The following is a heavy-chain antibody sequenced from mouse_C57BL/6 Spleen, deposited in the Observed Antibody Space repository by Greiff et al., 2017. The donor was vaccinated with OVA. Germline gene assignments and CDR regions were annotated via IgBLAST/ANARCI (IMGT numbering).Heavy chain of an antibody. CDR1: GYTFTSYW. CDR2: INPSNGGT. D-gene: IGHD1-1*01. CDR3: ARYYNGSCYVDAMGY. Sequence: QVQLQQPGTELVKPGASVKLSCKASGYTFTSYWMHWVQQRPGQGLEWIGNINPSNGGTNYNEKFKGKANLTVAKSSSTAYMQLSSLTSEDSAVFYCARYYNGSCYVDAMGYWGQGTSATVSS. V-gene: IGHV1-53*01. J-gene: IGHJ4*01.